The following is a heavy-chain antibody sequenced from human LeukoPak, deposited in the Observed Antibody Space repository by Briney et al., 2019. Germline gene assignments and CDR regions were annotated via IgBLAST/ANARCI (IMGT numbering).Heavy chain of an antibody. J-gene: IGHJ4*02. Sequence: GGSLRLSCAASGFTFSSYSMNWVRQAPGKGLEWVSSISSSSSYIYYADSVKGRFTISRDNAKNSLYLQMNSLRAEDTAVYYCARVDTVTPFFDYWGQGTLVTVSS. CDR1: GFTFSSYS. V-gene: IGHV3-21*01. D-gene: IGHD4-17*01. CDR2: ISSSSSYI. CDR3: ARVDTVTPFFDY.